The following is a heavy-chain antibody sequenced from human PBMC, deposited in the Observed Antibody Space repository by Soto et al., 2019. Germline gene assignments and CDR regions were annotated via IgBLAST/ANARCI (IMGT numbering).Heavy chain of an antibody. V-gene: IGHV1-3*01. CDR2: INAANGDT. J-gene: IGHJ4*02. CDR1: GYTFTAYP. CDR3: ARKDYYGAGVYYFDH. Sequence: QVHLVQSGAEVKKPGASVKVSCKASGYTFTAYPMHWVRQAPGQRFEWMGWINAANGDTGYSQKFHDRVTFTRDTSATTVYMELSSLTSEDTAVYYCARKDYYGAGVYYFDHWGQGTLVTVSS. D-gene: IGHD3-10*01.